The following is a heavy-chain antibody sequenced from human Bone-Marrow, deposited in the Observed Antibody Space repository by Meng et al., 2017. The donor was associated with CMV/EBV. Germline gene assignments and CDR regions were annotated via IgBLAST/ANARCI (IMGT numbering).Heavy chain of an antibody. CDR1: RFTFSDHY. J-gene: IGHJ3*02. CDR2: IGNRASGDTT. CDR3: TRGHSGIDIYALAI. D-gene: IGHD1-26*01. Sequence: GGSLRLSCVGPRFTFSDHYIDWVRQAPGKGLEWVGRIGNRASGDTTEYAASVIGRFTISRDDSKSSSYLQMSSLKTEDTAVYYCTRGHSGIDIYALAIWGQGQMVNVSS. V-gene: IGHV3-72*01.